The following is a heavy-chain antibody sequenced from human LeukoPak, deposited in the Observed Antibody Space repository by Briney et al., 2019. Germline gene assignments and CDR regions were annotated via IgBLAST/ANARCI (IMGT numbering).Heavy chain of an antibody. CDR3: ARQTYYYDSSGPHWFDP. CDR1: GYTFTGYY. D-gene: IGHD3-22*01. Sequence: GASVKVSCKASGYTFTGYYMHWVRQAPGQGLEWMGRINPHSGGTNYAQKFQGRVTMTRDTAISTAYMELGGLRSDDSAVYYCARQTYYYDSSGPHWFDPWGQGTLVTVSS. V-gene: IGHV1-2*06. CDR2: INPHSGGT. J-gene: IGHJ5*02.